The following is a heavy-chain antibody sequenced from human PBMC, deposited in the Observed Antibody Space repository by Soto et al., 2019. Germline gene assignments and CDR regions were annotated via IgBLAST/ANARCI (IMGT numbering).Heavy chain of an antibody. Sequence: LTCTVSGGSVSSGDYYWSWIRQPPWKGLEWIGYIYYSGNTNYKPSLKSRVIISVHTSKHLFSLKLTCVTAADTSVYYCARIPVDTSMIYWLDPWGQGPLVTVFS. CDR2: IYYSGNT. J-gene: IGHJ5*02. CDR3: ARIPVDTSMIYWLDP. D-gene: IGHD5-18*01. V-gene: IGHV4-61*08. CDR1: GGSVSSGDYY.